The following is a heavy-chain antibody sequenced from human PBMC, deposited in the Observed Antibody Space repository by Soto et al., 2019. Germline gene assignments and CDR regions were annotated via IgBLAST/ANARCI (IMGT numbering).Heavy chain of an antibody. CDR1: GGSFSGYY. V-gene: IGHV4-34*01. CDR2: INHSGST. Sequence: PSETLSLTCAVYGGSFSGYYWSWIRQPPGKGLEWIGEINHSGSTNYNPSLKSRVTISVDTSKNQFSLKLSSVTAADTAVYYCARSRITIFGVVNSYMDVWGKGTTVTVSS. CDR3: ARSRITIFGVVNSYMDV. D-gene: IGHD3-3*01. J-gene: IGHJ6*03.